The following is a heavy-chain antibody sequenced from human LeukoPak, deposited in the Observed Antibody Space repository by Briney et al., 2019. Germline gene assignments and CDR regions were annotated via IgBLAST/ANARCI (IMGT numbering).Heavy chain of an antibody. D-gene: IGHD3-22*01. CDR1: GYTFTSYG. CDR3: PRDRYYYDSSGYRPIGVRPPPHIYYYYGMDV. CDR2: ISAYNGNT. J-gene: IGHJ6*02. Sequence: ASVKVSCKASGYTFTSYGISWVRQAPGQGLEWMGWISAYNGNTNYAQKFRGRVTMTRDTSTSRAYMELRSLRSDDAAVYYCPRDRYYYDSSGYRPIGVRPPPHIYYYYGMDVWGQGTTVTVSS. V-gene: IGHV1-18*01.